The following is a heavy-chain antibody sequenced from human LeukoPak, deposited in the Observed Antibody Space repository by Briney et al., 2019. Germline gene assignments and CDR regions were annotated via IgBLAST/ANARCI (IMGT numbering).Heavy chain of an antibody. J-gene: IGHJ4*02. CDR3: ARDLYPGY. Sequence: LPGGSLRLSCAASGFTFTRYWMSWVRQAPGKGLEWVANINENGSEKKYLDSVKGRFTISRDNARNFVYLQLNSLRAEDTAVYYCARDLYPGYWGQGTLVTVSS. V-gene: IGHV3-7*01. D-gene: IGHD3-16*01. CDR1: GFTFTRYW. CDR2: INENGSEK.